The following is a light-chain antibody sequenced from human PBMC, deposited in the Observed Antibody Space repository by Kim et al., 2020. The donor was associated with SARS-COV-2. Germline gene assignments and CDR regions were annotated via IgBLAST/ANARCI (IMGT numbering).Light chain of an antibody. CDR3: QQHNGY. CDR1: QSITSG. CDR2: AVS. J-gene: IGKJ4*01. V-gene: IGKV1-5*01. Sequence: PLSAAEGDPVPITCRASQSITSGLAWYQQKPGKAPKLLIYAVSNLDSGVPSRFSGSGSGTQFTLTISSLQPDDFATYYCQQHNGYFGGGTKVDIK.